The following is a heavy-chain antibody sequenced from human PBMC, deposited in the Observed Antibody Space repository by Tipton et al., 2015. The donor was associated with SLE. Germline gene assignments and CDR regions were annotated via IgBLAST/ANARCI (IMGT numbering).Heavy chain of an antibody. V-gene: IGHV4-39*07. D-gene: IGHD3-3*01. J-gene: IGHJ5*02. CDR1: GGSINTKSHS. Sequence: TLSLTCTVSGGSINTKSHSWGWVRQPPGKGLEWIGHIYYSGSTYYNPSLRSRVTISADTSKNQFSLKLSSVTAADAAIYFCARDRHDFWGRDLSEEINWFDPWGQGTLVIVS. CDR2: IYYSGST. CDR3: ARDRHDFWGRDLSEEINWFDP.